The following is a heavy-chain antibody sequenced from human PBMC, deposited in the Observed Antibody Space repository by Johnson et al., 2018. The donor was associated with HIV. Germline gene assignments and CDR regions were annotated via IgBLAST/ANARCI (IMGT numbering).Heavy chain of an antibody. Sequence: QVQLVESGGGLVQPGRSLRLSCAASGFTFSTYGMHWVRQAPGKGLEWVAVISYDGINKYYAQSVKGRLTISRDNSKKNLYRQLNRLRAEDTAVYNCARDLVVGSYLLGAFDIWGQGTMVTVSS. V-gene: IGHV3-30*19. J-gene: IGHJ3*02. CDR3: ARDLVVGSYLLGAFDI. D-gene: IGHD1-26*01. CDR1: GFTFSTYG. CDR2: ISYDGINK.